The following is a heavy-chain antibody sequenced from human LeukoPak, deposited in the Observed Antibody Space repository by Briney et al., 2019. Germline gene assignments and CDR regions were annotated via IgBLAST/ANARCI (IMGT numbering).Heavy chain of an antibody. CDR1: GGSFSGYY. Sequence: PSETLSLTCAVYGGSFSGYYWSWIRQPPGKGLEWIGEINHSGSTNYNPSLKSRVTMSLDGSRNQLSLTLTSVTAADTAIYYCSRESGAFCPFGYWGQGTLVIVPP. V-gene: IGHV4-34*01. CDR3: SRESGAFCPFGY. D-gene: IGHD1-26*01. CDR2: INHSGST. J-gene: IGHJ4*02.